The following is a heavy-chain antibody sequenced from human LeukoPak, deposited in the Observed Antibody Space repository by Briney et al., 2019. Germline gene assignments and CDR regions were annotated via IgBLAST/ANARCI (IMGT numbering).Heavy chain of an antibody. CDR3: ARSSYDSLTGYYFLDY. J-gene: IGHJ4*02. D-gene: IGHD3-9*01. CDR2: IYTSGNT. Sequence: SQTLSLTCTVSGGSVSSGDSYWSWIRQPGGKGLEWIERIYTSGNTNYNPSLDSRVTISRDTSKNQLSLTLISVTAADTAVYYCARSSYDSLTGYYFLDYWGQGILVTVSS. V-gene: IGHV4-61*02. CDR1: GGSVSSGDSY.